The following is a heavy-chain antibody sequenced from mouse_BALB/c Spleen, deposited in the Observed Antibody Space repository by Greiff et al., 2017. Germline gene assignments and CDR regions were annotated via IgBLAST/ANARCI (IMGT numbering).Heavy chain of an antibody. CDR3: ASGGYDWYFDV. D-gene: IGHD2-2*01. J-gene: IGHJ1*01. CDR1: GFNIKDTY. CDR2: IDPANGNT. V-gene: IGHV14-3*02. Sequence: EVQLQQSGAELVKPGASVKLSCTASGFNIKDTYMHWVKQRPEQGLEWIGRIDPANGNTKYDPKFQGKATITAVTSSNTAYLQLSSLTSEDTAVYYCASGGYDWYFDVWGAGTTGTVSS.